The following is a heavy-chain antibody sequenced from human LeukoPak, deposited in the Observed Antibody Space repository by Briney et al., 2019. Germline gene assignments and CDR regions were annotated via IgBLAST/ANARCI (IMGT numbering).Heavy chain of an antibody. J-gene: IGHJ5*02. Sequence: SETLSLTCTVSGGSISSYYWSWIRRPPGKGLEWIGYIYYSGSTNYKPSLKSRVTISVDTSKNQFSLKLSSVTAADTAVYYCARGTPYGGNRAGWFDPWGQGTLVTVSS. V-gene: IGHV4-59*01. CDR1: GGSISSYY. CDR3: ARGTPYGGNRAGWFDP. CDR2: IYYSGST. D-gene: IGHD4-23*01.